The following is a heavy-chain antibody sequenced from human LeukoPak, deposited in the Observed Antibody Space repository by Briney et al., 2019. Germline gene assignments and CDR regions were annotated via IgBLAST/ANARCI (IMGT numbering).Heavy chain of an antibody. D-gene: IGHD5-24*01. CDR3: AKGRDGSN. V-gene: IGHV3-9*01. CDR2: ISWNSVSR. CDR1: GFTFDGHG. Sequence: GGSLRLSCAASGFTFDGHGMHWVRQAPGKGLEWVSGISWNSVSRGYADSVKGRFTISRDNAKNSLYLQMNSLRAEDTALYYCAKGRDGSNWGQGTLVTVSS. J-gene: IGHJ4*02.